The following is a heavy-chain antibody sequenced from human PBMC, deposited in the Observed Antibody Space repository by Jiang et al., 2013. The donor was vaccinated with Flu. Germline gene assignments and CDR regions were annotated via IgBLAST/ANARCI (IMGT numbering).Heavy chain of an antibody. CDR1: TFTSYA. D-gene: IGHD6-13*01. J-gene: IGHJ4*02. CDR3: ARDPGGYQAAAGAFDY. V-gene: IGHV7-4-1*02. Sequence: TFTSYAMNWVRQAPGQGLEWMGWINTNTGNPTYAQGFTGRFVFSLDTSVSTAYLQISSLKAEDTAVYYCARDPGGYQAAAGAFDYWGQGTLVTVSS. CDR2: INTNTGNP.